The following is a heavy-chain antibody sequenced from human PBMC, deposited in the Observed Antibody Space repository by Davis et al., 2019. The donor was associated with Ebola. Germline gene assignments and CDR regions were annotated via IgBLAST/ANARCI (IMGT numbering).Heavy chain of an antibody. J-gene: IGHJ5*02. CDR3: AKYITTSPSRYFDP. CDR1: GFTFSSYA. V-gene: IGHV3-23*01. CDR2: IGYGGADL. Sequence: GGSLRLSCAASGFTFSSYAMSWVRQAPGKGLEWVSVIGYGGADLQYADFVKGRFTISRDNSKNTLYLQMNSLKAEDTAIYYCAKYITTSPSRYFDPWGQGALVTVSS. D-gene: IGHD3-3*01.